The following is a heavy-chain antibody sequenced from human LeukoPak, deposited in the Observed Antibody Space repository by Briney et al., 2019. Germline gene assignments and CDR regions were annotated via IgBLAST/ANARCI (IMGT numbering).Heavy chain of an antibody. Sequence: SSETLSLTCTVSGNSFGDYYWSWIRQPAGKGLEWIGRIYTSGSTTYNPPLKSRVTMSVDTSKSQFSLNLMSVTAADTAVYYCTRDTGTTGEVKFDPWGQGTLVTVSS. CDR1: GNSFGDYY. J-gene: IGHJ5*02. D-gene: IGHD4-17*01. CDR3: TRDTGTTGEVKFDP. CDR2: IYTSGST. V-gene: IGHV4-4*07.